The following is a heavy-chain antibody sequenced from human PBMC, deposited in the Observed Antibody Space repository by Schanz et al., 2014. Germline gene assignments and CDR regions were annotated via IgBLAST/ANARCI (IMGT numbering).Heavy chain of an antibody. D-gene: IGHD6-6*01. CDR3: ARDQSPYTNSSDVRYFDY. Sequence: QVQLVQSGAEVRKPGASVKVSCKASGYTFISYGISWVRQAPGQGLEWMGWISPYNGNTNYAQKLQGRVTMTADTFTSAAYMDLRSLRSDDTAVYYCARDQSPYTNSSDVRYFDYWGQGSLVTVSS. V-gene: IGHV1-18*01. CDR2: ISPYNGNT. CDR1: GYTFISYG. J-gene: IGHJ4*02.